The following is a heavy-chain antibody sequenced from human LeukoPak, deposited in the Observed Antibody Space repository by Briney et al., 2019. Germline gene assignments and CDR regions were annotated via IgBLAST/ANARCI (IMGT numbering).Heavy chain of an antibody. CDR1: GFTFSSYG. CDR2: IKSKTDGGTT. J-gene: IGHJ4*02. CDR3: TTDSSLPDRIVGPTSGGY. Sequence: PGGTLRLSCAASGFTFSSYGMSWVRQAPGKGLEWVGRIKSKTDGGTTDYAAPVKGRFTISRDDSKNTLYLQMNSLKTEDTAVYYCTTDSSLPDRIVGPTSGGYWGQGTLVTVSS. V-gene: IGHV3-15*01. D-gene: IGHD1-26*01.